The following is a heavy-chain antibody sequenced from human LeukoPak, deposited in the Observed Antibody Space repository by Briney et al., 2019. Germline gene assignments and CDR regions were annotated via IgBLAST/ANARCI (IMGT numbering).Heavy chain of an antibody. CDR1: GYTFTGYY. D-gene: IGHD2-15*01. J-gene: IGHJ4*02. CDR3: ARGIRALLVRFDY. CDR2: LNPNSGGT. V-gene: IGHV1-2*02. Sequence: ASVKVSCNASGYTFTGYYMHWVRQAPGQGLEWMGWLNPNSGGTNYAQKFQGRVTMTRDTSISTAYMELSRLRSDDTAMYYCARGIRALLVRFDYWGQGTLVTVSS.